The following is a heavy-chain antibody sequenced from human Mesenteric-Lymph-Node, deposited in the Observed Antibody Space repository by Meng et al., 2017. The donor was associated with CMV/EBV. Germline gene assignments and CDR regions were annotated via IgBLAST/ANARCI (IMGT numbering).Heavy chain of an antibody. D-gene: IGHD3-3*01. J-gene: IGHJ4*02. V-gene: IGHV1-2*02. CDR2: INPNSGGT. Sequence: ASVKVSCKPSGYSFTDHGVTWVRQAPGQGLEWMGWINPNSGGTNYAQKFQGRVTMTRDTSISTAYMELSRLRSDDTAVYYCARDRVTIFGVVIQGLDYWGQGTLVTVSS. CDR1: GYSFTDHG. CDR3: ARDRVTIFGVVIQGLDY.